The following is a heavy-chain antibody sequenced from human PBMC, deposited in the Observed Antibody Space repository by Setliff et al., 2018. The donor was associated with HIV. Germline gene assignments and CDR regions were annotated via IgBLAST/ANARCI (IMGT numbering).Heavy chain of an antibody. Sequence: KPSETLSLTCTVSYGSISGHYWTWIRQPPGKGLEWIGYIHHSGGTQYNPSLMSRLTMSVDSSKNQFSLSLSSVTAADTAVYYCARHHPGGIAAAGLDYWGQGTLVTVSS. J-gene: IGHJ4*02. CDR1: YGSISGHY. V-gene: IGHV4-59*11. CDR2: IHHSGGT. CDR3: ARHHPGGIAAAGLDY. D-gene: IGHD6-13*01.